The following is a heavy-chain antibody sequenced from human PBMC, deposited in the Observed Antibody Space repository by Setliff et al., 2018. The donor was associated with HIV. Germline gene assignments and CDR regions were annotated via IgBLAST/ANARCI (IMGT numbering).Heavy chain of an antibody. CDR3: ARVGPGHRDGKIYDTFDI. D-gene: IGHD5-12*01. CDR1: GYSFTTYR. J-gene: IGHJ3*02. V-gene: IGHV5-10-1*01. Sequence: GESLKISCMGSGYSFTTYRITWVRQMPGKGLEWMGRIDPSDSYTDYSQSFHGHVTLSVDRSINTAYLQWSSLKASDTAMYYCARVGPGHRDGKIYDTFDIWGQGTPVTVSS. CDR2: IDPSDSYT.